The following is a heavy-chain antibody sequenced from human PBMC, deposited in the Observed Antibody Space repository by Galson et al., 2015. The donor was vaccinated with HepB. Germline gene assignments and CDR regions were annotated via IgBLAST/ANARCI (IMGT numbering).Heavy chain of an antibody. CDR1: GGTFSSYA. D-gene: IGHD2-15*01. J-gene: IGHJ6*02. CDR2: IIPIFGTA. V-gene: IGHV1-69*06. Sequence: SVKVSCKASGGTFSSYAISWVRQAPGQGLEWMGGIIPIFGTANYAQKFQGRVTITADKSTSTAYMELSSLRSEDTAVYYCAGGYCSGGSCYPLYYYGMDVWGQGTTVTVSS. CDR3: AGGYCSGGSCYPLYYYGMDV.